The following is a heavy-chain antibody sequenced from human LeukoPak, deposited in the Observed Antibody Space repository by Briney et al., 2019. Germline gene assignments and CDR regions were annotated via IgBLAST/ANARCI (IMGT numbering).Heavy chain of an antibody. CDR2: IRYDGSNK. CDR3: ATLAGGSTTHDY. V-gene: IGHV3-30*02. D-gene: IGHD2-2*01. CDR1: GFTFSSYG. Sequence: GGSLRLSCAASGFTFSSYGMHWVRRAPGKGLEWVAFIRYDGSNKYYADSVRGRFTISRDNSKNTLYLQMNSLRAEDTAVYYCATLAGGSTTHDYWGQGTLVTVSS. J-gene: IGHJ4*02.